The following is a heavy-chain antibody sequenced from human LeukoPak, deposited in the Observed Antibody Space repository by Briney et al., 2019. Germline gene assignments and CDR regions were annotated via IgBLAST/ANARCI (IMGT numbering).Heavy chain of an antibody. Sequence: ASVNVSCKASGYTFTGYYMHWVRQAPGQGLEWMGWINPNSGGTNYAQKFQGWVTMTRDTSISTAYMELSRLRSDDTAVYYCARAGAPITIFGVVISPQYDYYYGMDVWGQGTTVTVSS. CDR3: ARAGAPITIFGVVISPQYDYYYGMDV. CDR2: INPNSGGT. D-gene: IGHD3-3*01. CDR1: GYTFTGYY. V-gene: IGHV1-2*04. J-gene: IGHJ6*02.